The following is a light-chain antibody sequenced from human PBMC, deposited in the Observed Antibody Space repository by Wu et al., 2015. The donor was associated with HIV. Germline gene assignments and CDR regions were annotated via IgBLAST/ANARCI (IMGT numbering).Light chain of an antibody. CDR1: QSISSW. V-gene: IGKV1-5*03. CDR3: QQYNSYVT. Sequence: DIQMTQSPPTLSASVGDRVTITCRASQSISSWLAWYQQKPGKAPKLLIYKASSLESGVPSRFSGSGSGTEFTLTISSLQPDDFGNYYCQQYNSYVTFGQGTKVEIK. CDR2: KAS. J-gene: IGKJ1*01.